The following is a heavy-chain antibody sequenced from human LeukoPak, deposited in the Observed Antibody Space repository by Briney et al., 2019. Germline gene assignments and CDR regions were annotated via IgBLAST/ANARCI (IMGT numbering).Heavy chain of an antibody. D-gene: IGHD3-22*01. V-gene: IGHV4-61*02. CDR1: GGSISSGSYY. CDR3: AREKRPRSYYDSSGYYDY. CDR2: IYTSGST. J-gene: IGHJ4*02. Sequence: TSQTLSLTCTVSGGSISSGSYYWSWIRQPAGKGLEWIGRIYTSGSTNYNPSLKSRVTISVDTSKNQFSLKLGSVTAADTAVYYCAREKRPRSYYDSSGYYDYWGQGTLVTVSS.